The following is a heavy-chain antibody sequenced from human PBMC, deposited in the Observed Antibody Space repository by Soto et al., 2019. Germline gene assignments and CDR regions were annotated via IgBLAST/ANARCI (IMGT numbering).Heavy chain of an antibody. Sequence: PGGSLRLSCAASGFTFRNFGMHWVRQAPGKGLEWVALVSFDGADQYYADSVKGRFTISRDNFNNTLYLQMNSLRAEDTAVYYCARTLHGDSTGAYDYWGLGTLVTVSS. V-gene: IGHV3-30*03. CDR1: GFTFRNFG. CDR3: ARTLHGDSTGAYDY. D-gene: IGHD2-21*02. J-gene: IGHJ4*02. CDR2: VSFDGADQ.